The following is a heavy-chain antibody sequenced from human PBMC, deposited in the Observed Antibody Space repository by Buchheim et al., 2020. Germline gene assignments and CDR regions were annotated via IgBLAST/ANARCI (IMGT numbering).Heavy chain of an antibody. Sequence: EVFLVESGGGLVQPGGSLRLSCAASGFTFSGYEMNWVRQAPGKGLECIAYISASGGSTYYVDSVRGRFTISRDNAKNSLYLQMNSLRGEDTAVYYCATDPHYPSGSYWGRGTL. CDR1: GFTFSGYE. V-gene: IGHV3-48*03. J-gene: IGHJ1*01. D-gene: IGHD3-10*01. CDR2: ISASGGST. CDR3: ATDPHYPSGSY.